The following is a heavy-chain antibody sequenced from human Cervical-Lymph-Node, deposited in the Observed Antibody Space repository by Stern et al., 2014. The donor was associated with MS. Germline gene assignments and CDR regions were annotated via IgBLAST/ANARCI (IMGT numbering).Heavy chain of an antibody. D-gene: IGHD6-19*01. Sequence: QVQLVASGAEVKKPGSSVKVSCKASGGTFSSNSIRWVRKAPGQGLEWMGRVLQIFNPPHYAQRFQGRVTMTADESTSTAYMELSSLRSEDTAVYYCAREMGSVAVAGSPFDSWGQGTLVTVSS. CDR1: GGTFSSNS. J-gene: IGHJ4*02. CDR3: AREMGSVAVAGSPFDS. V-gene: IGHV1-69*18. CDR2: VLQIFNPP.